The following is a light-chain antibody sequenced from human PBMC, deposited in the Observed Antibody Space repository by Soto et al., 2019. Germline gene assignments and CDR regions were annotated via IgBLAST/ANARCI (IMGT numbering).Light chain of an antibody. CDR3: ATWDSNTRV. V-gene: IGLV4-60*03. J-gene: IGLJ2*01. CDR2: LEGSGSY. Sequence: QSVLTQSSSASASLGSSVKLTCTLSSGHSSYIIAWHQQQPGKAPRYLMKLEGSGSYNKGSGVPDRFSGSSSGADRYLTISNLQSEDEADYYCATWDSNTRVFGGGIKLTVL. CDR1: SGHSSYI.